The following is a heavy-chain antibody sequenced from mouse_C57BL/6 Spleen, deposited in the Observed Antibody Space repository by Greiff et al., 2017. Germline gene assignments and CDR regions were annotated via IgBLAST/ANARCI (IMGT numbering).Heavy chain of an antibody. CDR3: ARGECYDGGYFDV. J-gene: IGHJ1*03. CDR1: GYSITSDY. Sequence: DVQLQESGPGLAKPSQTLSLTCSVTGYSITSDYWNWIRKFPGNKLEYMGYISYSGSTYYNPSLKRRISITRDTSKNQYYPQLNSVTTEDTATYYCARGECYDGGYFDVWGTGTTVTVSS. D-gene: IGHD2-12*01. V-gene: IGHV3-8*01. CDR2: ISYSGST.